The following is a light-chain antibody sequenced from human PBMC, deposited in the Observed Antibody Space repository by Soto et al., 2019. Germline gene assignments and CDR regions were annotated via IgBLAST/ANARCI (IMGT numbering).Light chain of an antibody. V-gene: IGKV1-39*01. CDR1: QSISIY. J-gene: IGKJ5*01. CDR3: QQTYTTPEIN. CDR2: GAS. Sequence: DIQMTHSPSSLSASVLYIVTITFRSSQSISIYLNLYQLKPGKAPNLLMYGASYLKSGVPTRFSGSGSGTDFTLTISSLQPEDFAIYYCQQTYTTPEINFGQGTRLEIK.